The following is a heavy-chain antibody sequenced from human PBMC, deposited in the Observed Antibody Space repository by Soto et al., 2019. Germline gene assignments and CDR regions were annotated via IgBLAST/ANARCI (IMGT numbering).Heavy chain of an antibody. CDR3: AAGGGLPRYY. J-gene: IGHJ4*02. V-gene: IGHV4-30-2*01. CDR1: GGSIRNGGYS. Sequence: SETLSLTRAVPGGSIRNGGYSWSWIRQPPGKGLEWIGYIYHSGSTYYNPSLKSRVTISVDKSKNQFSLKLSSVTAADTAVYYCAAGGGLPRYYWGQGTLVT. CDR2: IYHSGST. D-gene: IGHD5-12*01.